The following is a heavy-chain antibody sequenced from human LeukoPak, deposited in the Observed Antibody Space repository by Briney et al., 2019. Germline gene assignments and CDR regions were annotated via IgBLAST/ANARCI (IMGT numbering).Heavy chain of an antibody. J-gene: IGHJ4*02. D-gene: IGHD3-3*01. Sequence: ASVKVSCKASGYSFTTHGINWVRQAPGQGLEWMGWIGAYNGNTGYAQNLQGRLTMTTDTSTSTAYMELRSLRSDDTAIYYCASGGYWGQGTLVTVSS. CDR2: IGAYNGNT. CDR1: GYSFTTHG. CDR3: ASGGY. V-gene: IGHV1-18*01.